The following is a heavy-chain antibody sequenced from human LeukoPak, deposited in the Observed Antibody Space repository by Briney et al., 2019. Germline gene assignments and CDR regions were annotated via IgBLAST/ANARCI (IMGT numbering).Heavy chain of an antibody. CDR2: IYYSGST. CDR3: AREESSGYYLTDPPGAFDI. J-gene: IGHJ3*02. Sequence: RTSETLSLTCTVSGGSISSSSYYWGWIRQPPGKGLEWIGSIYYSGSTYYNPSLKSRVTISVDTSKNQFSLKLSSVTAADTAVYYCAREESSGYYLTDPPGAFDIWGQGTMVTVSS. D-gene: IGHD3-22*01. V-gene: IGHV4-39*07. CDR1: GGSISSSSYY.